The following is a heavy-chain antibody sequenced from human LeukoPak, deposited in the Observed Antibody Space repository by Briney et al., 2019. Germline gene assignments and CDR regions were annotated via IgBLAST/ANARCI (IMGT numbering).Heavy chain of an antibody. CDR2: ISSSSSTI. CDR1: GFTFSSYS. D-gene: IGHD3-22*01. Sequence: GGSLRLSCAASGFTFSSYSMNWVRQAPRKGLEWVSYISSSSSTIYYADSVKGRFTISRDNAKNSLYLQMNSLRAEDTAVYYCAKDLVIVVVRPNYYFDYWGQGTLVTVSS. J-gene: IGHJ4*02. CDR3: AKDLVIVVVRPNYYFDY. V-gene: IGHV3-48*01.